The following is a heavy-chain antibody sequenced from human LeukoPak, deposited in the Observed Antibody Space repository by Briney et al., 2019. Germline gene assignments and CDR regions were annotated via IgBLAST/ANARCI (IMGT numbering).Heavy chain of an antibody. CDR3: ARDVTRVFDY. CDR1: GGTFSSYA. J-gene: IGHJ4*02. CDR2: ISAYNGNT. Sequence: ASVKVSCKASGGTFSSYAISWVRQAPGQGLEWMGWISAYNGNTNYAQKLQGRVTMTTDTSTSTAYMELRSLRSDDTAVYYCARDVTRVFDYWGQGTLVTVSS. V-gene: IGHV1-18*01. D-gene: IGHD5-18*01.